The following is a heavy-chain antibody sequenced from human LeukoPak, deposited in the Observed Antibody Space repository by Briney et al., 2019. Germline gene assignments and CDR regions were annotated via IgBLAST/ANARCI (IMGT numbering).Heavy chain of an antibody. D-gene: IGHD5-24*01. Sequence: SETLSLTCAVYGGSFSGYYWSWIRQPPGEGLEWIGEIDHSGSTNYNPSLKSRVTISVDTSKNQFSLKLSSVTAADTAVYYCARKGHRWLQLRHNWFDPWGQGTLVTVSS. CDR1: GGSFSGYY. V-gene: IGHV4-34*01. CDR2: IDHSGST. J-gene: IGHJ5*02. CDR3: ARKGHRWLQLRHNWFDP.